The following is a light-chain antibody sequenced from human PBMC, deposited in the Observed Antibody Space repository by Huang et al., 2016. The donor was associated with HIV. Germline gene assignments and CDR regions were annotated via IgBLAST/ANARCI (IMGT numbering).Light chain of an antibody. CDR2: GAS. V-gene: IGKV3-11*01. Sequence: EIVLTQSPATLSLSPGERATLSCRSSQTVSSYSAWYQQKPGQAPRLLIYGASNRATGIPARFSGSGSGTDFTLTISSLEPEDFAVYYCQQRSNWPQNTFGQGTKLEIK. CDR1: QTVSSY. CDR3: QQRSNWPQNT. J-gene: IGKJ2*01.